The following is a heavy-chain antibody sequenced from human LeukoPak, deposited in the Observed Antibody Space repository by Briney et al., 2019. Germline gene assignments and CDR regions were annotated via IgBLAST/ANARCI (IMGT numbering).Heavy chain of an antibody. V-gene: IGHV4-59*01. D-gene: IGHD6-6*01. CDR2: IYYSGST. J-gene: IGHJ3*02. Sequence: SETLSPTCTVSGGSISSYYWSWIRQPPGKGLEWIGYIYYSGSTNYNPSLKSRVTISVDTSKNQFSLKLSSVTAADTAVYYCARDRRDAFDIWGQGTMVTVSS. CDR1: GGSISSYY. CDR3: ARDRRDAFDI.